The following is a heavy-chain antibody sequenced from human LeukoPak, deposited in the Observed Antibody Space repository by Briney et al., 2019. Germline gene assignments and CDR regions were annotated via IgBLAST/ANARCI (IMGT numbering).Heavy chain of an antibody. Sequence: SQTLSLTCTVSGGSISSGSYYWSWIRQPAGKGLEWIGRIYTSGSINYNPSLKSRVTISVDTSKNQFSLKLSSVTAADAAVYYCARMTPDYLMDYWGQGTLVTVSS. V-gene: IGHV4-61*02. CDR1: GGSISSGSYY. D-gene: IGHD4-11*01. J-gene: IGHJ4*02. CDR2: IYTSGSI. CDR3: ARMTPDYLMDY.